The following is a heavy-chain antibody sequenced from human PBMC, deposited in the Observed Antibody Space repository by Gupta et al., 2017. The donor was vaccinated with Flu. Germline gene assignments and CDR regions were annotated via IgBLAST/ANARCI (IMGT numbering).Heavy chain of an antibody. Sequence: QQHLVESGGGVVQPGTSLRLSCAASGFIFSNYVMHWVRQAPGKGLEWVAKMSYDGRTTYYIDAVKGRFTVSRDNSKNTLYLDMSSLETGDTAIYYCAKNDWAMGDTGYLDYWGQGTLVSVSS. CDR3: AKNDWAMGDTGYLDY. V-gene: IGHV3-30*18. J-gene: IGHJ4*02. D-gene: IGHD1-26*01. CDR1: GFIFSNYV. CDR2: MSYDGRTT.